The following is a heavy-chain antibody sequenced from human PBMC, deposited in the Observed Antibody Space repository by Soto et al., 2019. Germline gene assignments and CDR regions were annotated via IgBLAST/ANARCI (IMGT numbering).Heavy chain of an antibody. CDR2: IHYSGST. V-gene: IGHV4-31*03. J-gene: IGHJ4*02. Sequence: TLTLTCTVSGGSISSGGYYWSWIRQRPGKGLEWIGDIHYSGSTFYNPSLKSRVTISVDTSENQFSLKLSFMTAADTAVYYCARGEVLPAASLDYWGQGTLVTVSS. D-gene: IGHD2-2*01. CDR3: ARGEVLPAASLDY. CDR1: GGSISSGGYY.